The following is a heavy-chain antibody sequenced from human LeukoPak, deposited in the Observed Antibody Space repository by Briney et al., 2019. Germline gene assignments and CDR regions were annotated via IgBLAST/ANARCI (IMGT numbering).Heavy chain of an antibody. CDR3: ARTRPEPFWSGYPSGLNWFDP. CDR2: IYYSGST. Sequence: SETLSLTCTVSGGSISSYYWSWIRQHPGKGLEWIGYIYYSGSTYYNPSLKSRVTISVDTSKNQFSLKLSSVTAADTAVYYCARTRPEPFWSGYPSGLNWFDPGGQGTLVTVSS. CDR1: GGSISSYY. D-gene: IGHD3-3*01. J-gene: IGHJ5*02. V-gene: IGHV4-59*01.